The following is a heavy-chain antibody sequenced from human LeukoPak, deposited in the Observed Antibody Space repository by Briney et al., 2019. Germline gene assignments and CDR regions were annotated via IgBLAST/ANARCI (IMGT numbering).Heavy chain of an antibody. CDR1: GGSFSGYY. CDR3: ARVRMVRGVYNWFDP. V-gene: IGHV4-34*01. D-gene: IGHD3-10*01. Sequence: PSETLSLTCAVYGGSFSGYYWSWIRQPPGKGLEWIGEINHSGSTNYNPSLESRVTISVDTSKNQFSLKLSSVTAADTAVYHCARVRMVRGVYNWFDPWGQGTLVTVSS. CDR2: INHSGST. J-gene: IGHJ5*02.